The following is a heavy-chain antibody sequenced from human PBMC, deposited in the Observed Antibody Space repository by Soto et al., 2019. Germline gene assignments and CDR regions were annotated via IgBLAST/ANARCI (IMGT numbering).Heavy chain of an antibody. CDR3: ARETLGATVDY. CDR1: GFTFSTYT. D-gene: IGHD1-26*01. Sequence: PGGSLRLSCAASGFTFSTYTMNWVRQAPGKGLEWVSSISSSSSYIYYADSVKGRFTISRDNGKNSLYLQMDSLRADDTAVYYCARETLGATVDYWGQGTLVTSPQ. CDR2: ISSSSSYI. V-gene: IGHV3-21*01. J-gene: IGHJ4*02.